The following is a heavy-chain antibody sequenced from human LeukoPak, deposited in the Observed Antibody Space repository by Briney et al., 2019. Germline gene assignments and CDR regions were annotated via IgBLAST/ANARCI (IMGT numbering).Heavy chain of an antibody. CDR3: ARYIVATRRFDP. Sequence: GGSLRLSCAASGFTFSSYGMHWVRQAPGKGLEWVAFIRYDGSNKYYADSVKGRFTISRDNSKNTLYLQMNSLRAEDTAVYYCARYIVATRRFDPWGQGTLVTVSS. CDR2: IRYDGSNK. CDR1: GFTFSSYG. D-gene: IGHD5-12*01. V-gene: IGHV3-30*02. J-gene: IGHJ5*02.